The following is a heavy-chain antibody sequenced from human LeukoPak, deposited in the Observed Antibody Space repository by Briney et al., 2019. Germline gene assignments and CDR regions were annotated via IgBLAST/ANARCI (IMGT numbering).Heavy chain of an antibody. D-gene: IGHD3-22*01. V-gene: IGHV4-31*11. J-gene: IGHJ4*02. CDR1: GGSISSGGYS. Sequence: SETLSLTCAVSGGSISSGGYSWSWIRQHPGKGLEWIGYIYYSGSTYYNPSLKSRVTISVDTSKNQFSLKLSSVTAADTAVYYCATTYYYDSSGYYVDDYWGQGTLVTVSS. CDR3: ATTYYYDSSGYYVDDY. CDR2: IYYSGST.